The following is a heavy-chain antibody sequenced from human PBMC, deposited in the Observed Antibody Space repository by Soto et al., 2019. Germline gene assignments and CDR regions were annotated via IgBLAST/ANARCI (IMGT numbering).Heavy chain of an antibody. CDR1: GYPVTAYY. J-gene: IGHJ3*02. CDR3: ARGGVVGVAGSAAFDM. V-gene: IGHV1-2*02. CDR2: INPATGAA. Sequence: QLHLVQSGAVVKKPGASVTVSCSASGYPVTAYYMHWVRQAPGRGLEWMGGINPATGAAKYTQTFRGRVTMTGDPSTSTVFMELSGLTSEDTAVFYCARGGVVGVAGSAAFDMWGQGTLVTVSS. D-gene: IGHD3-3*01.